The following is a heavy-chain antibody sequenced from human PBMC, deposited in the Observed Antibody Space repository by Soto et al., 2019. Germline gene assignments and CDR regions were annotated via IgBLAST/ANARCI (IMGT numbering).Heavy chain of an antibody. CDR3: ARIFLRPLASLHF. Sequence: QVTLKESGPVLVKPTEPLTLTCTVSGFSLSNARMGVSWIRQPPGKALEWLTHIFSNDEKSYSTSLKSRLNISKDTSKSQVVLTMTNMDPVDTATYYSARIFLRPLASLHFWGQGTLVNVSS. D-gene: IGHD5-12*01. CDR2: IFSNDEK. V-gene: IGHV2-26*01. CDR1: GFSLSNARMG. J-gene: IGHJ4*02.